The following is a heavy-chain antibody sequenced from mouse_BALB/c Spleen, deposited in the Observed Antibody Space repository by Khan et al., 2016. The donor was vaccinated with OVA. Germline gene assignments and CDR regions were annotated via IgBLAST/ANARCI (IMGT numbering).Heavy chain of an antibody. CDR1: GYSITSDYA. CDR2: ISHSGST. J-gene: IGHJ4*01. Sequence: EVELVESGPGLVKPSQSLSPTCTVTGYSITSDYAWNWIRQFPGNKLEWMGYISHSGSTSYNPSLKSRISITRDTSKNQFFLQLNSVTTEDTATYYCARDGSRYNYAMDYWGQGTAVTVSS. CDR3: ARDGSRYNYAMDY. V-gene: IGHV3-2*02. D-gene: IGHD2-3*01.